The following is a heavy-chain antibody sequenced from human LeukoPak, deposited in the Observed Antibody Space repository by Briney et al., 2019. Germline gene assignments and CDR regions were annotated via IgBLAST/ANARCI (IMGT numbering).Heavy chain of an antibody. J-gene: IGHJ4*02. CDR1: AESIRSYY. D-gene: IGHD2/OR15-2a*01. CDR2: FYYSGDA. CDR3: ATAPRGEYLRN. Sequence: SETLSLTCTVSAESIRSYYWSWIRQPPGKGLEWIGNFYYSGDAKYNSSLKSRVIMSVDMSKDQFSLNLRSVTAADTAVYYCATAPRGEYLRNWGQGTLVTVSS. V-gene: IGHV4-59*01.